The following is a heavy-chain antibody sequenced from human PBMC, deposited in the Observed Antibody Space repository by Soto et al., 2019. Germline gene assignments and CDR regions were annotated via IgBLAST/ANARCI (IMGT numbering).Heavy chain of an antibody. CDR3: VCRRLIGTTRGCSFDY. J-gene: IGHJ4*02. D-gene: IGHD1-7*01. Sequence: PGGSVRLSCAASGFTFSDFAMSWVRQAPEKGLEWVSAISASGGSTYFADSVKGRFPISRDNAKNSLYLQMNGLRAEDTAVYYCVCRRLIGTTRGCSFDYWGQRTLVPVPS. CDR2: ISASGGST. V-gene: IGHV3-23*01. CDR1: GFTFSDFA.